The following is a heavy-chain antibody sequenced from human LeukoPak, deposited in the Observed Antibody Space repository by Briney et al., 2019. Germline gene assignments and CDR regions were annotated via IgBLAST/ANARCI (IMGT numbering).Heavy chain of an antibody. CDR3: ARGIIVGATWGENDNWFDP. Sequence: SETLSLTCTVSGGSISSYYWSWIRQPPGKGLEWIGYIYYSGSTNYNPSLKSRVTISVDTSKNQFSLKLSSVTAADTAVYYCARGIIVGATWGENDNWFDPWGQGTLVTVSS. J-gene: IGHJ5*02. V-gene: IGHV4-59*01. CDR2: IYYSGST. CDR1: GGSISSYY. D-gene: IGHD1-26*01.